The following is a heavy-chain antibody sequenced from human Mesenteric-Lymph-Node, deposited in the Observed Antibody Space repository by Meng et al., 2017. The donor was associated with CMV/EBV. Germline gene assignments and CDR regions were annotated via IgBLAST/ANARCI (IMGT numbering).Heavy chain of an antibody. V-gene: IGHV1-69*04. D-gene: IGHD6-19*01. CDR3: ARDLEIPVAGPFDS. CDR2: IIPIFGIA. J-gene: IGHJ4*02. Sequence: NAAGGTFSTYVISWGRQAPGQGLEWMGRIIPIFGIANYAQKFQGRVTITADKSTSTAYMELSSLRSEDTAMYYCARDLEIPVAGPFDSWGQGTLVTVSS. CDR1: GGTFSTYV.